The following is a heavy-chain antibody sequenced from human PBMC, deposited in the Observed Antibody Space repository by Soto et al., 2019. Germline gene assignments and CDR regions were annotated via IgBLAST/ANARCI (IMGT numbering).Heavy chain of an antibody. CDR2: IDWDDDK. CDR3: ARTHYYDSSGYSTPHWFDP. D-gene: IGHD3-22*01. Sequence: SGPTLVNPTQTLTLTCTFSGFSLSTSGMCVSWIRQPPGKALEWLALIDWDDDKYYSTSLKTRLTISKDTSKNQVVLTVTNMDPVDTATYYCARTHYYDSSGYSTPHWFDPWGQGTLVTVSS. V-gene: IGHV2-70*01. CDR1: GFSLSTSGMC. J-gene: IGHJ5*02.